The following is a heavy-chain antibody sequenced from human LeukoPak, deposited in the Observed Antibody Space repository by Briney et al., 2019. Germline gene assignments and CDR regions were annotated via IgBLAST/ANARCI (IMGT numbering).Heavy chain of an antibody. CDR3: ARWGEVRGYSYGYYFDY. Sequence: PSESLSLTCTVSGGSISSYYWSWIRQPPGKGPEWIGYIYYSGSTNYNPSLKSRVTISVDTSKNQFSLKLSSVTAADTAVYYCARWGEVRGYSYGYYFDYWGQGTLVTVSS. J-gene: IGHJ4*02. CDR2: IYYSGST. CDR1: GGSISSYY. D-gene: IGHD5-18*01. V-gene: IGHV4-59*01.